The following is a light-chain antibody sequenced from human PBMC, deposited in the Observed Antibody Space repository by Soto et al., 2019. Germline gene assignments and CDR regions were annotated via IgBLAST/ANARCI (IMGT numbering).Light chain of an antibody. CDR1: QSISSW. Sequence: DIQMTQSPSTLSASVGDRVTITCRASQSISSWLAWYQQKPGKAPKLLIYDASSLESGVPSRFSGSGSDTEFTLTSNNLHPDDFAAYHCQQDNRYSLSFGGGTKVEF. J-gene: IGKJ4*01. V-gene: IGKV1-5*01. CDR3: QQDNRYSLS. CDR2: DAS.